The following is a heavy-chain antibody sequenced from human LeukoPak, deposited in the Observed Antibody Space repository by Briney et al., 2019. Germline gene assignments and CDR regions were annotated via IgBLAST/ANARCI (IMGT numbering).Heavy chain of an antibody. V-gene: IGHV1-2*02. CDR2: INPNSGGT. J-gene: IGHJ4*02. CDR1: GYTFTGYY. Sequence: ASVKVSCKASGYTFTGYYMHWVRQAPGQGLEWMGWINPNSGGTNYAQKFQGRVTMTRDTSISTAYMELSRLRSDDTAVYYCARTWSGFSPYFDYWGQGTLVTVSS. D-gene: IGHD3-3*01. CDR3: ARTWSGFSPYFDY.